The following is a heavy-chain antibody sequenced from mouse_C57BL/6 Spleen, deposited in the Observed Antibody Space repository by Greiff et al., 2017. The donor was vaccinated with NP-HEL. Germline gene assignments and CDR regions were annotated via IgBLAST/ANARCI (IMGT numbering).Heavy chain of an antibody. D-gene: IGHD1-1*01. CDR2: INPNYGTT. V-gene: IGHV1-39*01. J-gene: IGHJ3*01. CDR1: GYSFTDYN. CDR3: ANYYGSSYGFAY. Sequence: EVKLMESGPELVKPGASVKISCKASGYSFTDYNMNWVKQSNGKSLEWIGVINPNYGTTSYNQKFKGKATLTVDQSSSTAYMQLNSLTSEDSAVYYCANYYGSSYGFAYWGQGTLVTVSA.